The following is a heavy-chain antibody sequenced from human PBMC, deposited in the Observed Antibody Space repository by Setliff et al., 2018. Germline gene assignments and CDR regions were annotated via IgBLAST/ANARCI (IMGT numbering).Heavy chain of an antibody. V-gene: IGHV4-39*07. CDR1: GGSISSSSYY. D-gene: IGHD3-22*01. Sequence: ASETLSLTCTVSGGSISSSSYYWGWIRQPPGKGLEWIGSIYCSGSTYYNPSLKSRVTISVDTSKNQFSLKLSSVTAADTAVYYCARGKIRITMIVVPTGGAFDIWGQGTMVTVSS. J-gene: IGHJ3*02. CDR3: ARGKIRITMIVVPTGGAFDI. CDR2: IYCSGST.